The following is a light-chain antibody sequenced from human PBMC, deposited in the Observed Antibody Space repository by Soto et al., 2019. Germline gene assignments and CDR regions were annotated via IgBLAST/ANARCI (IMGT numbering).Light chain of an antibody. V-gene: IGKV1-39*01. Sequence: DIQMTQSPSSLSASVGDRVTITCRASQSISSYLNWYQQKPVKAPKLLIYAASSLQSGVPSRFSGSGSGTDFTLTISSLQPEDFATYYCQQSYSTPITFGQVTRLE. CDR1: QSISSY. CDR3: QQSYSTPIT. CDR2: AAS. J-gene: IGKJ5*01.